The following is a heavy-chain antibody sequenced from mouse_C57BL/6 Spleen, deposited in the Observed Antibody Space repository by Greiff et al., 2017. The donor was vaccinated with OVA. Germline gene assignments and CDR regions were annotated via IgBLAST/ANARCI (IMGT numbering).Heavy chain of an antibody. CDR3: ARYYGSSPYYFDY. CDR2: IYPRSGNT. Sequence: VQLQESGAELARPGASVKLSCKASGYTFTSYGISWVKQRTGQGLEWIGEIYPRSGNTYYNEKFKGKATLTADKSSSTAYMELRSLTSEDSAVYFCARYYGSSPYYFDYWGQGTTLTVSS. V-gene: IGHV1-81*01. CDR1: GYTFTSYG. J-gene: IGHJ2*01. D-gene: IGHD1-1*01.